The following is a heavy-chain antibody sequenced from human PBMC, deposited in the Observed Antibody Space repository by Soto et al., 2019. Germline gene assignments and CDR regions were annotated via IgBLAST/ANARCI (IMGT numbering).Heavy chain of an antibody. CDR2: INPNSGGT. V-gene: IGHV1-2*02. J-gene: IGHJ5*02. CDR1: GYTFTGYY. D-gene: IGHD6-13*01. Sequence: ASVKVSCKASGYTFTGYYMHWVRQAPGQGLEWMGWINPNSGGTNYAQKFQGRVTMTRDTSISTAYMELSRLRSDDTAVYYCAREGRADGTLNWFDPWGQGTLVTVSS. CDR3: AREGRADGTLNWFDP.